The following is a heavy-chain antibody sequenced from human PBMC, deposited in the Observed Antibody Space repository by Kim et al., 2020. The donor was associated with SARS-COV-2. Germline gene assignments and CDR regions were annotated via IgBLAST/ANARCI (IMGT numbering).Heavy chain of an antibody. Sequence: GESLKISCKGSGYSFTSYWINWVRQMPGKGLEWMGRIDPSDSYTNYSPSFQGHVTISADKSISTAYLQWNSLKASDTAMYYCANTPGIAAAGLSNWFDPWGQGPLVTGSS. CDR2: IDPSDSYT. J-gene: IGHJ5*02. CDR1: GYSFTSYW. D-gene: IGHD6-13*01. V-gene: IGHV5-10-1*01. CDR3: ANTPGIAAAGLSNWFDP.